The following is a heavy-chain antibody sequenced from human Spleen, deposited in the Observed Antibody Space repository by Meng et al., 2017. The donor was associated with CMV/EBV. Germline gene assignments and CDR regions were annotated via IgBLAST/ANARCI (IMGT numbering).Heavy chain of an antibody. J-gene: IGHJ4*02. CDR2: ISSSGSAI. CDR1: GFTFGDYY. D-gene: IGHD2-2*01. V-gene: IGHV3-11*01. Sequence: LSCAASGFTFGDYYMTWIRQAPGKGLEWISYISSSGSAIYYADSVKGRFTISRDNAKNSLYLQMNSLRAEDTAVYYCARNPYQLLFWGQGTLVTVSS. CDR3: ARNPYQLLF.